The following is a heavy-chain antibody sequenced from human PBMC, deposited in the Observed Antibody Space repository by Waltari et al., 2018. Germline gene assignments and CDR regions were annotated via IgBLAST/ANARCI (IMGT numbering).Heavy chain of an antibody. J-gene: IGHJ6*02. CDR2: IYYSGST. D-gene: IGHD6-13*01. CDR3: ARVMSSSWIYYYGMDV. CDR1: GGSISSYY. Sequence: QVQLPESGPGLVKPSETLSLTCTVSGGSISSYYWSWIRQPPGKGLEWIGYIYYSGSTNYNPTLKSRVTISVDTSKNQFSLKLSSVTAADTAVYYCARVMSSSWIYYYGMDVWGQGTTVTVSS. V-gene: IGHV4-59*01.